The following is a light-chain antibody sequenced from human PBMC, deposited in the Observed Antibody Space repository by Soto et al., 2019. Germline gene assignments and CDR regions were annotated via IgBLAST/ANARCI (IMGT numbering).Light chain of an antibody. Sequence: DIHMTQSPSSLPASVGDRFTITCRASQSITGYLNWYQQKPGKVPKLLIYAASTLQSGVPSRFSGSGSGTDFTLTLSSLQAEDSATYYCQQSFIDPWTFGQGTKVDIK. CDR2: AAS. CDR1: QSITGY. CDR3: QQSFIDPWT. V-gene: IGKV1-39*01. J-gene: IGKJ1*01.